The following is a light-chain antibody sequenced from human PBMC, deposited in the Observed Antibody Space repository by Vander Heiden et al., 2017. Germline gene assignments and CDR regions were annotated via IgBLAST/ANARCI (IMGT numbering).Light chain of an antibody. J-gene: IGKJ2*01. CDR1: QRVSSN. CDR2: GAS. Sequence: EIVMTRSPATLSVSPGERATLSCRASQRVSSNLACYQQKPGQAPRLLIYGASTRATSIPARFSGSRCGTEFTLTISSRQSEDFAVYYCQQYNNWPLYTFGEGTKLEIK. V-gene: IGKV3-15*01. CDR3: QQYNNWPLYT.